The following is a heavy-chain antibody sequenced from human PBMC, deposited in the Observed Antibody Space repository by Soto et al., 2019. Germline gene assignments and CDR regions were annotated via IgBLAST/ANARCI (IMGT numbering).Heavy chain of an antibody. D-gene: IGHD2-2*01. V-gene: IGHV4-39*01. J-gene: IGHJ2*01. CDR1: GGSISSSSYY. CDR2: IYYSGST. Sequence: QLQLQESGPGLVKPSETLSLTCTVSGGSISSSSYYWGWIRQPPGKGLEWVGGIYYSGSTYYNPSLTSRVTISANTAKNQFSPRLSSVTAADTAVYYCARRQQYQLLWGDWYFDLWGRGTLVTVSS. CDR3: ARRQQYQLLWGDWYFDL.